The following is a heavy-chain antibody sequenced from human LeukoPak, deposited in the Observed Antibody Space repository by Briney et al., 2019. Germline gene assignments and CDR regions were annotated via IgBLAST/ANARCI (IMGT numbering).Heavy chain of an antibody. CDR1: GFTFSTYW. CDR2: INKDGSEE. J-gene: IGHJ4*02. CDR3: VRGGNMPDH. D-gene: IGHD1/OR15-1a*01. Sequence: PGGYRRRSCAASGFTFSTYWMSWVRQAPGKGLEWVAIINKDGSEEYYVDSVKGRFTISRDNAKNSLYLQMNSLRAEDTAVYYCVRGGNMPDHWGQAALVTVSS. V-gene: IGHV3-7*04.